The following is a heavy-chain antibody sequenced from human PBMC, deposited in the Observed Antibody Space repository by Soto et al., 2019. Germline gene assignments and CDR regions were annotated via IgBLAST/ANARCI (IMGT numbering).Heavy chain of an antibody. V-gene: IGHV4-30-4*01. CDR2: IYYSGST. CDR1: GGSISSGDYY. J-gene: IGHJ6*02. D-gene: IGHD2-15*01. CDR3: ARGGVGCSGGSCYYYYYGMDV. Sequence: PSETLSLTCTVSGGSISSGDYYWSWIRQPPGKGLEWIGYIYYSGSTYYNPSLKSRATISVDTSKNQFSLKLSSVTAADTAVYYCARGGVGCSGGSCYYYYYGMDVWGQGTTVTVSS.